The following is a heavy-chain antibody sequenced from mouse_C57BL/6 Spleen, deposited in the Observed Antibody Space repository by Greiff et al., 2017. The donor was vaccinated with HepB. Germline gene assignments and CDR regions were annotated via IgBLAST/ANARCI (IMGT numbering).Heavy chain of an antibody. Sequence: QVQLQQPGAELVKPGASVKLSCKASGYTFTSYWMHWVKQRPGQGLEWIGMIHPNSGSTNYNEKFKSKATLTVDKSSSTAYMQLSSLTSEDSAVYYCARDQPYSNFYAMDYWGQGTSVTVSS. J-gene: IGHJ4*01. CDR2: IHPNSGST. CDR3: ARDQPYSNFYAMDY. V-gene: IGHV1-64*01. D-gene: IGHD2-5*01. CDR1: GYTFTSYW.